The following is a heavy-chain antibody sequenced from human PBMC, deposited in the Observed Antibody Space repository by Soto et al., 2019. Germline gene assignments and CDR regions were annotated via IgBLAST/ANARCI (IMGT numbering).Heavy chain of an antibody. D-gene: IGHD4-17*01. CDR3: ARPDYGDYGYYFDY. CDR1: GFTFSSYS. Sequence: GGSLRLSCAASGFTFSSYSMNWVRQAPGKGLEWVSYISSSSSTIYYADSVKGRFTISRDNAKNSLYLQMNSLRAEDTAVYYCARPDYGDYGYYFDYWGQGTLVTVSS. V-gene: IGHV3-48*01. CDR2: ISSSSSTI. J-gene: IGHJ4*02.